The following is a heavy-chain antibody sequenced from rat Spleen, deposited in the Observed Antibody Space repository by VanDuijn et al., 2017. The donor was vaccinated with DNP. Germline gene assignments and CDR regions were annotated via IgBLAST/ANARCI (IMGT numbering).Heavy chain of an antibody. V-gene: IGHV5-22*01. CDR3: ARYSRIKRMWDY. D-gene: IGHD1-2*01. CDR1: GFTFSDYY. J-gene: IGHJ2*01. CDR2: ISYDGGST. Sequence: EVQLVESGGGLVQPGRSLKLSCAASGFTFSDYYMAWVRQAPTKGLEWVAYISYDGGSTSYGDSVKGRFTISRDNAKSTLYLQMNSLRSEDMATYYCARYSRIKRMWDYWGQGVTVTVSS.